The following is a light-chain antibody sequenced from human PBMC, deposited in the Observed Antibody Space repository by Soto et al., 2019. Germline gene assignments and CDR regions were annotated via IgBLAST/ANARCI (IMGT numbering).Light chain of an antibody. V-gene: IGLV2-14*01. CDR2: EVT. CDR3: CSLTTTTSLV. J-gene: IGLJ2*01. Sequence: QSVLTQPASVSGSPGQSITISCSGTRGDIGAYNYVSWFQQSPGKAPKLIIYEVTNRPSGVSNRFSGSKSSNTASLTISGLQAEDEADYYCCSLTTTTSLVFGGGTKVTVL. CDR1: RGDIGAYNY.